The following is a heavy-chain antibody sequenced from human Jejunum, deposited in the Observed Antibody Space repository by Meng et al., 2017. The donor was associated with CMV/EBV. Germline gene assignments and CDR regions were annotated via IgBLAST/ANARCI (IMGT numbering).Heavy chain of an antibody. CDR2: IDTGGRTT. V-gene: IGHV3-74*01. D-gene: IGHD3-16*01. CDR3: ARDLGGGSGY. J-gene: IGHJ4*02. CDR1: GFRFRNFA. Sequence: LSCAVFGFRFRNFAMHWVRQAPGKGLVWVSRIDTGGRTTNYADFANGRFTISRDNAKNTLYLQMNSLRAEDTAVYYCARDLGGGSGYWGQGTLVTVSS.